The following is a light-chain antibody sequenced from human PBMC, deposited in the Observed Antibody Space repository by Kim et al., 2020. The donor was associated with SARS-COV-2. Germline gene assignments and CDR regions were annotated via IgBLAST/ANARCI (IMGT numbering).Light chain of an antibody. V-gene: IGKV3-11*01. CDR1: QSVSSY. CDR2: DAS. CDR3: QQRGKWPPPT. Sequence: PGERATLSCRASQSVSSYLAWYQQKPGQAPRLLIYDASNRATGIPARFSGSGSGTDFTLTINSLEPEDFAVYYCQQRGKWPPPTFGQGTRLEIK. J-gene: IGKJ5*01.